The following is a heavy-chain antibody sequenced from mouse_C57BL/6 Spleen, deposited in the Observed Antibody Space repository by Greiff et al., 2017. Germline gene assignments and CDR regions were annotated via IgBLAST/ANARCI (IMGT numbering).Heavy chain of an antibody. J-gene: IGHJ4*01. Sequence: VQLQQSGAELVKPGASVKMSCKASGYTFTSYWITWVKQRPGQGLEWIGDIYPGSGSTNYNEKCKSKATLTVDTSSSTAYMQLSSLTSEDSAVYYCARSDSSGPYYYAMDYWGQGTSVTVSS. D-gene: IGHD3-2*02. V-gene: IGHV1-55*01. CDR2: IYPGSGST. CDR3: ARSDSSGPYYYAMDY. CDR1: GYTFTSYW.